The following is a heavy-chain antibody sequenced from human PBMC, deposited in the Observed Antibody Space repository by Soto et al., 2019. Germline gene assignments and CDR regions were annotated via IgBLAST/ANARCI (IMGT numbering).Heavy chain of an antibody. CDR1: GGTIRRSSYY. V-gene: IGHV4-39*07. J-gene: IGHJ4*02. CDR3: AMYSKYGYHNGGLDF. Sequence: PEKLSDTYTVSGGTIRRSSYYWGWIRQPPGKGLEWIGSIYCSGGTYYNPSLKSRVTISVDTSKNLFSLRLGSVTAADTAVYYCAMYSKYGYHNGGLDFWGRGTLETVSS. D-gene: IGHD5-12*01. CDR2: IYCSGGT.